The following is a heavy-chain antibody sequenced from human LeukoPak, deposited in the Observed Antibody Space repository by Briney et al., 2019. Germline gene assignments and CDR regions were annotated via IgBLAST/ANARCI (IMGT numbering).Heavy chain of an antibody. J-gene: IGHJ6*03. V-gene: IGHV3-30*02. Sequence: GGSLRLSCAASGFTFSSYGMHWVRQAPGKGLEWVAFIRYDGSNKYYADSVKGRFTISRDNSKNTLYLQMNSLRAEDTAVYYCAKENYYYYYMDVWGKGTTGTIS. CDR2: IRYDGSNK. CDR1: GFTFSSYG. CDR3: AKENYYYYYMDV.